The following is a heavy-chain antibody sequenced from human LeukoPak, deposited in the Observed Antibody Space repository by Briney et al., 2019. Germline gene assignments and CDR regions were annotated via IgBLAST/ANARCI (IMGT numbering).Heavy chain of an antibody. CDR3: ARGNRGPAAMRSYYYYYYMDV. CDR1: GGSISSYY. D-gene: IGHD2-2*01. CDR2: IYYSGST. J-gene: IGHJ6*03. Sequence: SETLSLTCTVSGGSISSYYWSWIRQPPGKGLEWIGYIYYSGSTNYNPSLKSRVTISVDTSKNQFSLKLSSVTAADTAVYYCARGNRGPAAMRSYYYYYYMDVWGKGTTVTVSS. V-gene: IGHV4-59*01.